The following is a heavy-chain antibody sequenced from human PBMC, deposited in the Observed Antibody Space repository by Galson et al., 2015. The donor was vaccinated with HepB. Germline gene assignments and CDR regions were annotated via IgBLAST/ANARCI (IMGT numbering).Heavy chain of an antibody. Sequence: SLRLSCAASGFTFDDYAMHWVRQAPGKGLEWVSGISWDSGSIGYADSVKGRFTISRDNAKNSLYLQMNSLRAEDTALYYCAKSNRIVVVPAGAFDYWGQGTLVTVSS. J-gene: IGHJ4*02. CDR1: GFTFDDYA. V-gene: IGHV3-9*01. CDR3: AKSNRIVVVPAGAFDY. CDR2: ISWDSGSI. D-gene: IGHD2-2*01.